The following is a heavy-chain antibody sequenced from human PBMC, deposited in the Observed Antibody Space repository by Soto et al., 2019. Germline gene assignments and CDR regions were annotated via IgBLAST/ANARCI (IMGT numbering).Heavy chain of an antibody. CDR2: VRGNGDPP. V-gene: IGHV3-64D*06. CDR3: VKSRGGNNFDIFD. CDR1: GFTFSSYA. D-gene: IGHD3-9*01. J-gene: IGHJ4*02. Sequence: PVGSLRLSCSASGFTFSSYAMHWVRQAPGKGLEYVSGVRGNGDPPFYADSVKGRFTISRDNSKNTLYLQMSSLSADDTAVYYCVKSRGGNNFDIFDWGQGALVTVSS.